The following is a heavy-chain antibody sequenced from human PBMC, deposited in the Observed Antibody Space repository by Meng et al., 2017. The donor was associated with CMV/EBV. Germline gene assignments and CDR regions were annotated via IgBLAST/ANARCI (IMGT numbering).Heavy chain of an antibody. CDR2: ISGSGGST. J-gene: IGHJ4*02. CDR1: GFTFSSYA. Sequence: GGSLRLSCAASGFTFSSYAMSWVRQAPGKGLEWVSAISGSGGSTYYADSVKGRFTISRDNSKNTLYLQMNSLRAEDTAVYYCAHHSYSSSFVPSHDYWGQGTLVTVSS. V-gene: IGHV3-23*01. D-gene: IGHD6-13*01. CDR3: AHHSYSSSFVPSHDY.